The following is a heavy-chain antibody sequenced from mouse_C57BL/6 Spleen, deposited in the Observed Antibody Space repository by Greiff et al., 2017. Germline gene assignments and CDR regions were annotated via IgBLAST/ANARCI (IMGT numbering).Heavy chain of an antibody. CDR1: GYTFTSYW. D-gene: IGHD2-4*01. CDR3: ARVSYDYDGMEY. CDR2: INPSSGYT. Sequence: QVQLKESGAELAKPGASVKLSCKASGYTFTSYWMHWVKQRPGQGLEWIGYINPSSGYTKYNQKFKDKATLTADKSSSNAYMQLSRLTDEDSAVYDCARVSYDYDGMEYWGQGTLVTVSA. V-gene: IGHV1-7*01. J-gene: IGHJ3*01.